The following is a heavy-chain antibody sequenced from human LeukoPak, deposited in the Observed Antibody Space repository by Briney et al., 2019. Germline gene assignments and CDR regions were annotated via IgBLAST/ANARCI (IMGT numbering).Heavy chain of an antibody. D-gene: IGHD4-17*01. J-gene: IGHJ5*02. CDR3: ARGSGTVTTKDWFDP. CDR2: VNSYGTST. V-gene: IGHV3-74*03. CDR1: GFTFSSYW. Sequence: GGSLRLSCAASGFTFSSYWMHWVRQVPGKGLVWVARVNSYGTSTTYGDSIEGRFTISRDNAKNTLYLEVNSLRDDDTAVYYCARGSGTVTTKDWFDPWGQGTQVTVSS.